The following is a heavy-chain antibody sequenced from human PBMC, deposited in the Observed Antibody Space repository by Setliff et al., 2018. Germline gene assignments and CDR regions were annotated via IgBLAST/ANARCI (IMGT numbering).Heavy chain of an antibody. D-gene: IGHD2-2*01. Sequence: SETLSLTCVVSDVSVSPVYYWGWIRQPPGKGLEWIASIYYSGTNYYNPTFKSRGTMSVDASKSQISLKLDSVTAADTALYYCARTSTARYFDLWGRGTLVTVSS. CDR3: ARTSTARYFDL. CDR1: DVSVSPVYY. CDR2: IYYSGTN. V-gene: IGHV4-38-2*01. J-gene: IGHJ2*01.